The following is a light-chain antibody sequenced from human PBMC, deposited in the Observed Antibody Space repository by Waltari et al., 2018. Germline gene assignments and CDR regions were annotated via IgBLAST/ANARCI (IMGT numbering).Light chain of an antibody. CDR1: QSVLYSSNNKNY. CDR2: WAS. V-gene: IGKV4-1*01. CDR3: QQYNNWPLT. Sequence: DVVMTQSPDSLAVSLGERATINCKSSQSVLYSSNNKNYLAWFQKKPGQPPKLLIYWASTRESGVPDRFSGSGSGTDFTLTISSLQAEDVAVYYCQQYNNWPLTFGGGTKVEIK. J-gene: IGKJ4*01.